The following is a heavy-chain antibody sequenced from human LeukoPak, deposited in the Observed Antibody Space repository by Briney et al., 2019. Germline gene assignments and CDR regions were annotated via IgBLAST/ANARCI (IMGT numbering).Heavy chain of an antibody. J-gene: IGHJ6*02. CDR2: ISGSGGST. V-gene: IGHV3-23*01. D-gene: IGHD5-18*01. CDR1: GFTFNGYS. Sequence: GGSLRLSCTASGFTFNGYSMNWVRQAPGKGLEWVSAISGSGGSTYYADSVKGRFTISRDNSKNTLYLQMNSLRAEDTAVYYCARDRSPKQYSHGYDGMDVWGQGTTVTVSS. CDR3: ARDRSPKQYSHGYDGMDV.